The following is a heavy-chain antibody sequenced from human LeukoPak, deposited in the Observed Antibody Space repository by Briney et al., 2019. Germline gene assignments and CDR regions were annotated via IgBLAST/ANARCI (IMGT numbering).Heavy chain of an antibody. V-gene: IGHV4-59*01. CDR2: IHYSGSS. J-gene: IGHJ4*02. CDR1: GDSIIGYY. CDR3: ARGERLGPDF. D-gene: IGHD1-1*01. Sequence: SQTLSLTCAVSGDSIIGYYWTWIRQPPGKGLEWIGYIHYSGSSNYNPSLQSRVTISVDTSRGHFSLKLSSATAADTAVYYCARGERLGPDFWGQGTLVTVSS.